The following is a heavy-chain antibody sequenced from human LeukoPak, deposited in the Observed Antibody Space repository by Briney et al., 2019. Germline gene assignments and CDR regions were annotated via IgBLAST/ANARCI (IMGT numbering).Heavy chain of an antibody. J-gene: IGHJ4*02. CDR2: IYTSGST. V-gene: IGHV4-4*07. D-gene: IGHD2-2*01. CDR3: AREGDIVVVPAATTFDY. Sequence: SETLSLTCAVYGGSFSGYYWSWIRQPPGKGLEWIGRIYTSGSTNYNPSLKSRVTMSVDTSKNQFSLKLSSVTAADTAVYYCAREGDIVVVPAATTFDYWGQGTLVTVSS. CDR1: GGSFSGYY.